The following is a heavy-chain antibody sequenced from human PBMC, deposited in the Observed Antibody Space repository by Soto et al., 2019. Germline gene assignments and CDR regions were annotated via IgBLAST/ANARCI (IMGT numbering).Heavy chain of an antibody. D-gene: IGHD1-26*01. CDR3: TTDRSGSYSYDAFDI. J-gene: IGHJ3*02. CDR1: GFTFSNAW. V-gene: IGHV3-15*01. CDR2: IKSKTDGGTT. Sequence: GGSLRLSCAASGFTFSNAWMSWVRQAPGKGLEWVGRIKSKTDGGTTDYAAPVKGRFTISRDDSKNTLYLQMNSLKTEDTAVYYCTTDRSGSYSYDAFDIWGQGTMVTVSS.